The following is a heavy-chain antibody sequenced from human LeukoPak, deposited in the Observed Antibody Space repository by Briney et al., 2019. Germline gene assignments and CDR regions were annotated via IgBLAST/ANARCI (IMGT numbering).Heavy chain of an antibody. V-gene: IGHV1-18*01. Sequence: ASVKVSCKASGYTFTSYGISWVRQAPGQGLEWMGWISAYNGNTNYAQKLQGRVTMTTDTSTSTAYMELRSPRSDDTAVYYCARDQKTWFGELFDYWGQGTLVTVSS. D-gene: IGHD3-10*01. J-gene: IGHJ4*02. CDR1: GYTFTSYG. CDR3: ARDQKTWFGELFDY. CDR2: ISAYNGNT.